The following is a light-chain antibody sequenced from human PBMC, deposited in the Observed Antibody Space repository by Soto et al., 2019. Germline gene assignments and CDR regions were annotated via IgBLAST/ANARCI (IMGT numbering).Light chain of an antibody. CDR1: QSDSSN. CDR3: LQYNNWPLT. J-gene: IGKJ4*01. Sequence: EIVMTQSPATLSVSPGERATLSCRASQSDSSNLAWYQQKPGQAPRLLISDASTRATGLPARFSGSGSGTEFTLTISSLQFEDFAVYYCLQYNNWPLTFGGGTTVEIK. CDR2: DAS. V-gene: IGKV3-15*01.